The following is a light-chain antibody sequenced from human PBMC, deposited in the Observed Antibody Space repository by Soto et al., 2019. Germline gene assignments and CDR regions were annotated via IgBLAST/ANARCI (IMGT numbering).Light chain of an antibody. J-gene: IGLJ7*01. V-gene: IGLV1-40*01. Sequence: QSVLTQPPPGPGAQGQRAPIPGIGRGSTTGTGNDVHGYQQLPGTAPKLLIFANSNRPSGVPDRFSGSKSGTSASLAITGLQAEDEADYFCQSYDNSLRGVVFGGGTQLTVL. CDR2: ANS. CDR3: QSYDNSLRGVV. CDR1: GSTTGTGND.